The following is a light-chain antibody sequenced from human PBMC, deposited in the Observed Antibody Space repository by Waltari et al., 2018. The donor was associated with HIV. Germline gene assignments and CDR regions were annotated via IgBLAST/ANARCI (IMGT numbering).Light chain of an antibody. J-gene: IGLJ3*02. CDR3: GTWDTSLSVGV. V-gene: IGLV1-51*02. Sequence: QYVLTQPPSLSAAPGQRVTIACSGSSSNIKKNYVSWYQQPPGTAPKLLIYENDKRPSGIPDRFSGSQSGTSATLGITGLQTGDEADYYCGTWDTSLSVGVFGGGTKLTVL. CDR2: END. CDR1: SSNIKKNY.